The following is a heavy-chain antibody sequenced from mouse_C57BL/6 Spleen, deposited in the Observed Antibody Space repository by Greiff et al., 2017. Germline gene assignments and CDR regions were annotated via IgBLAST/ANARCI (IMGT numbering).Heavy chain of an antibody. V-gene: IGHV1-54*01. Sequence: QVQLQQSGAELVRPGTSVKVSCKASGYAFTNYLIEWVKQRPGQGLEWIGVINPGSGGTNYNEKFKGKATLTADKSSSTAYMQLSSLPSEDSAVYFCATHYYGSSYPRWYFDVWGTGTTVTVSS. CDR2: INPGSGGT. J-gene: IGHJ1*03. D-gene: IGHD1-1*01. CDR1: GYAFTNYL. CDR3: ATHYYGSSYPRWYFDV.